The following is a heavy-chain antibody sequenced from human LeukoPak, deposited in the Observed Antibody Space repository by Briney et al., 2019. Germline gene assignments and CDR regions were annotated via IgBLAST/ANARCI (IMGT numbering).Heavy chain of an antibody. CDR3: ARARGDIGMAGDY. D-gene: IGHD5-18*01. Sequence: SETLSLTCTVSGGSVSSGSYYWSWIRQPPGKGLEWIGYIYFSGSTKYRPSLKSRVTISIDTSKNQFSLKLSSVTAADTAVYYCARARGDIGMAGDYWSQGTLVTVSP. J-gene: IGHJ4*02. CDR1: GGSVSSGSYY. V-gene: IGHV4-61*01. CDR2: IYFSGST.